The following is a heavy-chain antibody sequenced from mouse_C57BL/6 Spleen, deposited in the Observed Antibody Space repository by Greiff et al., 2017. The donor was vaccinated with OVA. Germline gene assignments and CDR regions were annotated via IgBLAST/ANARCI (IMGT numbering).Heavy chain of an antibody. Sequence: QVQLQQPGAELVRPGSSVKLSCKASGYTFPSYWMHWVKQRPVQGLEWIGNIDPSDSGTNYNQKFKDKATLTVDKSYSTASMQLSSLTSEDSAVYYCARAHASNGLGAYWGQGTLVTVSA. V-gene: IGHV1-52*01. CDR1: GYTFPSYW. CDR3: ARAHASNGLGAY. CDR2: IDPSDSGT. D-gene: IGHD2-5*01. J-gene: IGHJ3*01.